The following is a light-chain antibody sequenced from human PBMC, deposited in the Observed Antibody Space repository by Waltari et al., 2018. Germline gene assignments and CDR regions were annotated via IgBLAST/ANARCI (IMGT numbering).Light chain of an antibody. CDR2: ENK. Sequence: QSVLTQPPSLSAAPGQKVTISCSGSSSNIGYNFVSWYQQFPGTAPKLLIYENKKRPSGIPDRCAGSKSGTSGTLVITGVQTGDEADYYCGSWDSSLSLVFGGGTKLSVL. CDR3: GSWDSSLSLV. CDR1: SSNIGYNF. J-gene: IGLJ2*01. V-gene: IGLV1-51*02.